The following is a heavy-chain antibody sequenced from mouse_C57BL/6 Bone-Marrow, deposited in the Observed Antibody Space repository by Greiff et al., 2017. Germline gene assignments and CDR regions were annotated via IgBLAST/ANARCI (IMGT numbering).Heavy chain of an antibody. CDR2: IGPGNSDT. CDR3: TRWDYDVAWFDY. D-gene: IGHD2-4*01. V-gene: IGHV1-5*01. CDR1: GYTFTSYW. Sequence: EVQLQQSGTVLARPGASVKMSCKTSGYTFTSYWMHWVKQRPGKGLEWVGTIGPGNSDTSYNQKFKGKAKLSAVTSASTAYMELSSLTNEDSAVYYWTRWDYDVAWFDYWGQGTMVTVSA. J-gene: IGHJ3*01.